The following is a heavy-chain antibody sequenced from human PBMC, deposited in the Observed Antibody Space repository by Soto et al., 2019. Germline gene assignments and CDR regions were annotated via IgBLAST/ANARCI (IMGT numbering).Heavy chain of an antibody. Sequence: PSETLSLTCTVSGGSISSYYWDWIRQPPGKGLEWIGYTHYSGNTNYHPSLKGRVTISLDTSRNQFSLNLSAVTAADTAVYYCARGNWNSSPWFDPWGQGTLVTVSS. CDR1: GGSISSYY. J-gene: IGHJ5*02. V-gene: IGHV4-59*12. CDR3: ARGNWNSSPWFDP. CDR2: THYSGNT. D-gene: IGHD1-7*01.